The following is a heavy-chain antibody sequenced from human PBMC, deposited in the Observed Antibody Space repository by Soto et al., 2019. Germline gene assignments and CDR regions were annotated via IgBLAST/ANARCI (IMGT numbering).Heavy chain of an antibody. CDR3: ARAVVAAANWFDP. V-gene: IGHV1-69*13. Sequence: SVKVSCKASGGTFSSYAISWVRQAPGQGLEWMGGIIPTFGTANYAQKFQGRVTITADESTSTAYMELSSLRSEDTAVYYCARAVVAAANWFDPWGQGTLVTVSS. D-gene: IGHD2-15*01. J-gene: IGHJ5*02. CDR2: IIPTFGTA. CDR1: GGTFSSYA.